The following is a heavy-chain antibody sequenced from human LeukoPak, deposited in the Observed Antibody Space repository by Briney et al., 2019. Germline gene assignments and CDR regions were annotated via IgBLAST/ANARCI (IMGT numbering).Heavy chain of an antibody. Sequence: TTGGSLGLSCAASGFTFSNAWMSWVRQAPGKGLEWVGRIKSKTDGGTTDYAAPVKGRFTISRDDSKNTLYLQMNSLKTEDTAVYYGTTRIAARPPWDYWGQGTLVTVSS. CDR3: TTRIAARPPWDY. CDR1: GFTFSNAW. CDR2: IKSKTDGGTT. D-gene: IGHD6-6*01. V-gene: IGHV3-15*01. J-gene: IGHJ4*02.